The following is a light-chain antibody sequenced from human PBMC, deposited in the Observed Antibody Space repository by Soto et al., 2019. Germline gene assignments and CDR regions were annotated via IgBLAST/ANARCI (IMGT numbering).Light chain of an antibody. CDR1: QDISNV. Sequence: DVQVTQSPSSLSASVGDRVTISCRASQDISNVLDWYQQKPGKAPKRLIYAASSLQSGVPSRFSGSGSGTDFTLTISSLQPEDFATYFCLQYNTSPFTFGQGTRLEI. J-gene: IGKJ5*01. CDR2: AAS. V-gene: IGKV1-17*01. CDR3: LQYNTSPFT.